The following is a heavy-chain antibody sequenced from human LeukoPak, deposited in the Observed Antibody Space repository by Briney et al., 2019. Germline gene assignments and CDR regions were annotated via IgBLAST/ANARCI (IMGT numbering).Heavy chain of an antibody. Sequence: GGSLRLSCAASGFTFKLYWMHWVRQVPGKRPVWVSRINDDGSDTIYADSVRGRFTISRDDAKNAVYLQMNNLRAEDTAVYYCVRGRPSTWSWGQGILVTVYS. CDR3: VRGRPSTWS. CDR2: INDDGSDT. D-gene: IGHD2-15*01. V-gene: IGHV3-74*01. CDR1: GFTFKLYW. J-gene: IGHJ5*02.